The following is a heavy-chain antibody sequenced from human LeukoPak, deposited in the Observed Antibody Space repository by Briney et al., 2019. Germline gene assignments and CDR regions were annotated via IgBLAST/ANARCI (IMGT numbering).Heavy chain of an antibody. CDR3: ASNPVDTAMVIFDY. D-gene: IGHD5-18*01. Sequence: SETLSLTCAVYGGSFSGYYWSWIRQPPGKGLEWIGEINHSGSTNYNPSLKSRVTISVDTSKNQFSLKLSSVTAADTAVYYCASNPVDTAMVIFDYWGQGTLVTVSS. V-gene: IGHV4-34*01. CDR2: INHSGST. J-gene: IGHJ4*02. CDR1: GGSFSGYY.